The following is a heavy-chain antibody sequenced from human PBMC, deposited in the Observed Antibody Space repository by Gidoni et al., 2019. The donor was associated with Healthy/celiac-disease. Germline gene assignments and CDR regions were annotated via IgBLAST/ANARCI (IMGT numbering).Heavy chain of an antibody. D-gene: IGHD6-13*01. CDR2: SNHSGST. V-gene: IGHV4-34*01. CDR1: GGSFSGYY. CDR3: ATRIAAAGGFDY. Sequence: QVQLQQWGAGRLKPSETLSLTCAVYGGSFSGYYWSWIRKPPGKGLEWIGESNHSGSTNYNPSLKSRVTISVDTSKNQFSLKLSSVTAAETAVYYCATRIAAAGGFDYWGQGTLVTVSS. J-gene: IGHJ4*02.